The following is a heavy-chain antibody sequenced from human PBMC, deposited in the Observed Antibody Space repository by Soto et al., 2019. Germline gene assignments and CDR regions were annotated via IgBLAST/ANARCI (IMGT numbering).Heavy chain of an antibody. Sequence: SVKVSYKASGDTFIRYAIIWVRQAPGQGLEWMGGIIPIFGTANYAQKFQGRVTITADESTSTAYMELSSLRSEDTAVYYCARDSSSSVASDYWGQGTLVTVSS. J-gene: IGHJ4*02. CDR3: ARDSSSSVASDY. CDR2: IIPIFGTA. V-gene: IGHV1-69*01. CDR1: GDTFIRYA. D-gene: IGHD6-6*01.